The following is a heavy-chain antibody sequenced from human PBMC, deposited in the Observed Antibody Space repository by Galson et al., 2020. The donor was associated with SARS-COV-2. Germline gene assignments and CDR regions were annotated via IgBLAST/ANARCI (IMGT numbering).Heavy chain of an antibody. Sequence: GGSLRLSCTTSGFTFGDYPISWFRQGPGKGLEWVGFIRSKHYGGAPVYAASVTNRFTISRDDSKSTAYLQMNSLKTEDTAVYYCTRDEGIVDPLQYWGQGILVTVSS. CDR1: GFTFGDYP. CDR2: IRSKHYGGAP. J-gene: IGHJ4*01. V-gene: IGHV3-49*03. D-gene: IGHD1-26*01. CDR3: TRDEGIVDPLQY.